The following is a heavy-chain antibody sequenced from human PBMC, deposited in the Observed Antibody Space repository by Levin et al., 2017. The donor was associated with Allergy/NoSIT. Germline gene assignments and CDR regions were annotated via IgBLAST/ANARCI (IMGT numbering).Heavy chain of an antibody. CDR2: ISYDGSNK. J-gene: IGHJ6*02. CDR3: AKGGSLSDYDILTGLYYYYYYGMDV. CDR1: GFTFSSYG. D-gene: IGHD3-9*01. V-gene: IGHV3-30*18. Sequence: LSLTCAASGFTFSSYGMHWVRQAPGKGLEWVAVISYDGSNKYYADSVKGRFTISRDNSKNTLYLQMNSLRAEDTAVYYCAKGGSLSDYDILTGLYYYYYYGMDVWGQGTTVTVSS.